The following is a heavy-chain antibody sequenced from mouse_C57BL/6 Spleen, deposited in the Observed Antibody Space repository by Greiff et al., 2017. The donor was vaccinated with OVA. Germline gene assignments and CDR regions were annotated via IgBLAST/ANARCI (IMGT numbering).Heavy chain of an antibody. Sequence: VQLQQPGAELVKPGASVKMSCKASGYTFTSYWITWVKQRPGQGLEWIGDIYPGSGSTNYNEKFKSKATLTVDTSSSTAYMQLSSLTSEDSAVYYCARDLELEDYFDYWGQGTTLTVSS. V-gene: IGHV1-55*01. CDR3: ARDLELEDYFDY. CDR1: GYTFTSYW. CDR2: IYPGSGST. J-gene: IGHJ2*01.